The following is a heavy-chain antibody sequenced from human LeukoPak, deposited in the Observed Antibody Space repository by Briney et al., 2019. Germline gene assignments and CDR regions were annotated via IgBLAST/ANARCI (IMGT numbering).Heavy chain of an antibody. J-gene: IGHJ4*02. D-gene: IGHD1-1*01. CDR2: ITRSSNYI. CDR3: ARAPGYGAAYYFDY. CDR1: GFTFSSYS. Sequence: GGSLRLSCAASGFTFSSYSMTWVRQAPGKGLEWVSSITRSSNYIYYADSVKGRFTISRDNSKNTLYLQMNSLRAEDTAVYYCARAPGYGAAYYFDYWGQGTLVTVSS. V-gene: IGHV3-21*01.